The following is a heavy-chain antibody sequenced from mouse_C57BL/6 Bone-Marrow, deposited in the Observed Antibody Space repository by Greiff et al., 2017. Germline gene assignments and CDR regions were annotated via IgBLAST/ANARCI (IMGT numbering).Heavy chain of an antibody. CDR1: GYTFTSYW. Sequence: VQLQQPGAELVKPGASVKVSCKASGYTFTSYWMHWVKQRPGQGLEWIGRIHPSDSDTNYNQEFKGKATLTVDKSSSTAYMQLSSLTSEDSAVYYCASYYYGSSPAWFAYWGQGTLVTVSA. CDR3: ASYYYGSSPAWFAY. CDR2: IHPSDSDT. D-gene: IGHD1-1*01. J-gene: IGHJ3*01. V-gene: IGHV1-74*01.